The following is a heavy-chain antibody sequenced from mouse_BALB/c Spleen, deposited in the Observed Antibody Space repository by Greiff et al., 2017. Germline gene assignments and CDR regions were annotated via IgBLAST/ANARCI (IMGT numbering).Heavy chain of an antibody. CDR3: ARDSLLRPLRLAY. J-gene: IGHJ3*01. V-gene: IGHV2-9*02. CDR2: IWAGGST. D-gene: IGHD1-2*01. CDR1: GFSLSRYS. Sequence: QVQLKESGPGLVAPSQSLSITCTVSGFSLSRYSVHWVRQPPGKGLEWLGVIWAGGSTNYNSALMSRLSISKDNSKSQVFLKMNSLQTDDTAMYYCARDSLLRPLRLAYWGQGTLVTVSA.